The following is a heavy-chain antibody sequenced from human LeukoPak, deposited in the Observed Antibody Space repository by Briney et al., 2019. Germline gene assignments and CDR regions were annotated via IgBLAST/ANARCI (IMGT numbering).Heavy chain of an antibody. D-gene: IGHD2-2*01. CDR2: TYYRSTWYN. CDR3: ARRLTQYDCFDP. CDR1: GDSVSSNSVT. Sequence: SQTLSHTCAISGDSVSSNSVTWNWIMQSPSRGLEWLGRTYYRSTWYNDYAVSVRGRITVNPDTSKNQFSLHLNSVTPEDTAVYYCARRLTQYDCFDPWGQGILVTVSS. V-gene: IGHV6-1*01. J-gene: IGHJ5*02.